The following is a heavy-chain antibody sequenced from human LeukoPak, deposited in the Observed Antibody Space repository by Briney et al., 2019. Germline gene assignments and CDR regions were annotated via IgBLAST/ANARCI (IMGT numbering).Heavy chain of an antibody. CDR3: ARFDYADYPAFEY. Sequence: PGGSLRLSCAASGFTFSSFTMNSVRQAPGKGLEWVSSISSTSTYIHYADSVKGRFTISRDNAKNSLYLQMNSLRAEDTAVYYCARFDYADYPAFEYWGQGTLVTVSS. CDR2: ISSTSTYI. D-gene: IGHD4-17*01. J-gene: IGHJ4*02. CDR1: GFTFSSFT. V-gene: IGHV3-21*01.